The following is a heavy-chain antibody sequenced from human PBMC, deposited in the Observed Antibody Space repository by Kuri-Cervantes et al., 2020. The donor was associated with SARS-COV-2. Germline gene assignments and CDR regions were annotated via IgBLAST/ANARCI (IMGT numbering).Heavy chain of an antibody. CDR1: GGSLSGYH. CDR2: ISPSGDRT. CDR3: ARNTPEAYYYYMDV. J-gene: IGHJ6*03. V-gene: IGHV3-23*01. Sequence: GGSLRLSCAVYGGSLSGYHWSWIRQPPGKGLEWVSGISPSGDRTYNADSVNGRFTISRDNSKNTLYLQMNSLRAEDTAVYYCARNTPEAYYYYMDVWGKGTTVTVSS.